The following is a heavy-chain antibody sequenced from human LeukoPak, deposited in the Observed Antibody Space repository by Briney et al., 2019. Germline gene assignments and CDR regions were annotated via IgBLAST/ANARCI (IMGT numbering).Heavy chain of an antibody. J-gene: IGHJ4*02. Sequence: ASVKVSCKASGYTFTSYDINWVRQATGQGLEWMGWMNPNSGNTGYAQKFQGRVTMTRNTSISTAYMELSSLRSEDTAVYYCARVSRLRRHIVVVPAAMQDSDYDSSGQPLAYWGQGTLITVSS. V-gene: IGHV1-8*01. CDR3: ARVSRLRRHIVVVPAAMQDSDYDSSGQPLAY. CDR1: GYTFTSYD. D-gene: IGHD2-2*01. CDR2: MNPNSGNT.